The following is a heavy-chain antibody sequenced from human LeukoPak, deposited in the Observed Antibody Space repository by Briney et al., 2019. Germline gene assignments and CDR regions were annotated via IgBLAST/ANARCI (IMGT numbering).Heavy chain of an antibody. CDR1: GFTFSSYE. Sequence: GGSLRLSCAASGFTFSSYEMNWVRQAPGKGLEWVSYISSSGSTIYYADSVKGRFTISRDNAKNSLYLQMNSLRAEDTAVYYCAKDPGRPPYDSSGYYHGFDYWGQGTLVTVSS. V-gene: IGHV3-48*03. CDR3: AKDPGRPPYDSSGYYHGFDY. J-gene: IGHJ4*02. D-gene: IGHD3-22*01. CDR2: ISSSGSTI.